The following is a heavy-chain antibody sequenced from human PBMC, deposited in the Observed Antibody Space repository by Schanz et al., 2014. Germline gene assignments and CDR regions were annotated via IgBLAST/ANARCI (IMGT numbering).Heavy chain of an antibody. CDR3: ARGVGASTYGPYYFDY. CDR1: GYTFTSYG. CDR2: ISTYTGNT. Sequence: QVQLVQSGAEVKKPGASVKVSCKASGYTFTSYGVSWVRQAPGQGLEWMGWISTYTGNTNYAQRLQDRVSMTTDTSTSTAYMELRSLRSDDTAVYYCARGVGASTYGPYYFDYWGQGTPVTVSP. D-gene: IGHD1-26*01. J-gene: IGHJ4*02. V-gene: IGHV1-18*04.